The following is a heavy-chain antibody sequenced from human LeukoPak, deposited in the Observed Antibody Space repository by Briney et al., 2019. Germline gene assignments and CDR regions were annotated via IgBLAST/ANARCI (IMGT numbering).Heavy chain of an antibody. CDR2: ISYDGSNK. Sequence: GRSLRLSCAASGFTFSSYAMHWVRQAPGKGLEWVAVISYDGSNKYYADSVKGRFTISRDNSKNTLYLQMNSLRAEDTAVYYCARDPRYYGSGSPNDAFDIWGQGTMVTVSS. V-gene: IGHV3-30-3*01. D-gene: IGHD3-10*01. CDR1: GFTFSSYA. CDR3: ARDPRYYGSGSPNDAFDI. J-gene: IGHJ3*02.